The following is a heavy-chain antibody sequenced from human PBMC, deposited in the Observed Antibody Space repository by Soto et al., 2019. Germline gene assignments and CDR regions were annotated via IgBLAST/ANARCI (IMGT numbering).Heavy chain of an antibody. CDR2: ISYDGSNK. J-gene: IGHJ4*02. CDR3: ASDHGGGGFDY. CDR1: GFTFSSYA. Sequence: QVQLVESGGGVVQPGRSLRLSCAASGFTFSSYAMHWVRQAPGKGLEWVAVISYDGSNKYYADSVKGRFTISRDNSKNTLYLQMNSLRAEDTAVYYCASDHGGGGFDYWGQGTLVTVSS. D-gene: IGHD3-16*01. V-gene: IGHV3-30-3*01.